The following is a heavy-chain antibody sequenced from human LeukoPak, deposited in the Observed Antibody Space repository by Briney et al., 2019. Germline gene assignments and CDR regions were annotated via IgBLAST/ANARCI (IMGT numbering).Heavy chain of an antibody. CDR1: KFTFGSFW. CDR2: INPDGSDT. J-gene: IGHJ6*02. V-gene: IGHV3-74*01. CDR3: ARVRNGYSSGLDV. D-gene: IGHD2-15*01. Sequence: GGSLRLSCAASKFTFGSFWVNWVRLVPGKGLLWVSRINPDGSDTEYADSVKGRFTVSRDNARNTLYLEMRSLSVQDSGLYYCARVRNGYSSGLDVWGPGTWVTVSS.